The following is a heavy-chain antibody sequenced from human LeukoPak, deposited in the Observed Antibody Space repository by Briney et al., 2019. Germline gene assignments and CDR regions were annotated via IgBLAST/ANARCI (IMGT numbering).Heavy chain of an antibody. CDR2: ISDDGSNK. Sequence: TGGSLRLSCAASGXTFSSYGMHWVRQAPGKGLEWVAVISDDGSNKYYADPVEGRFTISRDNSKNTLFLEMNSLRAEDTTVYYCAKGAGKQWLVPDYWGQGTLVTVSS. D-gene: IGHD6-19*01. J-gene: IGHJ4*02. CDR1: GXTFSSYG. CDR3: AKGAGKQWLVPDY. V-gene: IGHV3-30*18.